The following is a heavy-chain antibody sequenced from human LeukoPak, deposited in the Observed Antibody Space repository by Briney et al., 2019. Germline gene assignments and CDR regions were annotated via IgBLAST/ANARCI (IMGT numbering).Heavy chain of an antibody. CDR3: ASRARYCSSTSCLPTTSYGRNHYYYYGMDV. V-gene: IGHV1-69*04. D-gene: IGHD2-2*01. CDR2: IIPILGIA. Sequence: ASVKVSCKAFGGTFSSYAISWVRQAPGQGLEWMGRIIPILGIANYAQKFQGRVTITADKSTSTAYMELSSLRSEDTAVYYCASRARYCSSTSCLPTTSYGRNHYYYYGMDVWGQGTTVTVSS. J-gene: IGHJ6*02. CDR1: GGTFSSYA.